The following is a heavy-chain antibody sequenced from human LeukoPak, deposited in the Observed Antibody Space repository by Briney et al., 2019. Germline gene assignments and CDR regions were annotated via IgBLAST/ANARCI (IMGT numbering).Heavy chain of an antibody. CDR2: ISGSGGST. CDR1: VFTLSRYA. D-gene: IGHD3-10*01. Sequence: GGSLTLSCASCVFTLSRYAMSWVRQPPGKGLEWVSAISGSGGSTYYADSVKGRFTISRDNPKNTLYLQMNSLRAEDTAVYYCATGYLWFGELLDYWGQGTLVTVSS. J-gene: IGHJ4*02. CDR3: ATGYLWFGELLDY. V-gene: IGHV3-23*01.